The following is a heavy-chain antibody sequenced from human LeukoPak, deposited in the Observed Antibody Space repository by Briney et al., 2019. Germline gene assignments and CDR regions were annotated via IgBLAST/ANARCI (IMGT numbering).Heavy chain of an antibody. Sequence: PSETLSLTCTVSGGSISTYYWSWIRQPPGKGLEWIGYIYYSGRAHYNPSLKTRVTISVDTSKNQFSLKLSSVTAADTAVCHCARGYLDTAMVDYYYNMDVWGKGTTVTISS. V-gene: IGHV4-59*01. J-gene: IGHJ6*03. CDR3: ARGYLDTAMVDYYYNMDV. CDR1: GGSISTYY. CDR2: IYYSGRA. D-gene: IGHD5-18*01.